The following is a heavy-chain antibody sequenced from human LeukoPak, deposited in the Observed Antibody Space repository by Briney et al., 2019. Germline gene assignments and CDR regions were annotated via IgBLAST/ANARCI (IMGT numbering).Heavy chain of an antibody. J-gene: IGHJ6*02. Sequence: PGGSLRLSCAASGFAFSDSWMTWIRQAPGKGLEWVAFIKGDGSAKKYVDSVKGRFTISRDNSKNTLYLQMNSLRAEDTAVYYCAKEIVRYQLLYGMDVWGQGTTVTVSS. D-gene: IGHD2-2*01. CDR3: AKEIVRYQLLYGMDV. V-gene: IGHV3-7*01. CDR2: IKGDGSAK. CDR1: GFAFSDSW.